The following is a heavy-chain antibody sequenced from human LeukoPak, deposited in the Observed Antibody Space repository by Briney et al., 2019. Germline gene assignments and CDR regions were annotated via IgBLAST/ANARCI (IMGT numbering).Heavy chain of an antibody. CDR2: INPNSGGT. CDR3: AKSPGGSRTTYFDY. D-gene: IGHD2-15*01. CDR1: GYTFTGYY. V-gene: IGHV1-2*02. Sequence: ASVKVSCKASGYTFTGYYMHWVRQAPGQGLEWMGWINPNSGGTNYAQKFQGRVTMTRDTSISTAYMELSRLRSDDTAVYYCAKSPGGSRTTYFDYWGQGVLVTVSS. J-gene: IGHJ4*02.